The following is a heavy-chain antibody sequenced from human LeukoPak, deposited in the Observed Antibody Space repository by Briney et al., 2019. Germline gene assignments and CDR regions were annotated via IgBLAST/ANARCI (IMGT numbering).Heavy chain of an antibody. D-gene: IGHD3-22*01. CDR2: ISGSGGST. V-gene: IGHV3-23*01. CDR1: GFTFSSYA. CDR3: AKDYYDSSGYYSPFDY. J-gene: IGHJ4*02. Sequence: GGSLRLSCAASGFTFSSYAMSWVRQAPGKGLEWVSAISGSGGSTYYADSVKGRFTISRDNSESTLYLQMNSLRAEDTAVYYCAKDYYDSSGYYSPFDYWGQGTLVTVSS.